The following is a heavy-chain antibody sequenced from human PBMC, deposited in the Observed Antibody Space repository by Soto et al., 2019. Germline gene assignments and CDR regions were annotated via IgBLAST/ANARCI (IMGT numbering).Heavy chain of an antibody. CDR3: ARTHDYGDYLGVVFLYY. D-gene: IGHD4-17*01. V-gene: IGHV1-69*01. Sequence: QVQLVQSGAEVKKPGSSVKVTCKASGGTFSSYAISWVRQAPGQGLEWMGGIIPIFGTANYAQKFQGRVTITADESTITAYMELSSLRSEDTAVYYCARTHDYGDYLGVVFLYYWGQGTLVTVSS. J-gene: IGHJ4*02. CDR1: GGTFSSYA. CDR2: IIPIFGTA.